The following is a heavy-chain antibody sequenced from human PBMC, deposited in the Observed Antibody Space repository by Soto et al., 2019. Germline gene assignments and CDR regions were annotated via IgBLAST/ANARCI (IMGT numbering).Heavy chain of an antibody. D-gene: IGHD3-10*01. J-gene: IGHJ4*02. CDR2: ISSSSSYI. CDR1: GFIFSRYT. CDR3: ARDYYGSGSYYANFDY. V-gene: IGHV3-21*01. Sequence: TGGSLRLSCAASGFIFSRYTMNWVRQAPGKGLEWVSSISSSSSYIYYGDSVKGRFTISRDNAKNSLYLQMNSLRAEDTAVYYCARDYYGSGSYYANFDYWGQGTLVTVSS.